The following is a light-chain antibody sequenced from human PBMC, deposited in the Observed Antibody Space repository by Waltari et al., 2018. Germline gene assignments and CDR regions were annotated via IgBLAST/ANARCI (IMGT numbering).Light chain of an antibody. J-gene: IGKJ2*01. V-gene: IGKV2-28*01. Sequence: IVMTQSPLSLPVTPGYPASISCRSSPSLLHSNGYNYLDWYLQKPGQSPQLLIYLGSNRASGVPDRFSGSGSGTDFTLKISRVEAEDVGVYYCMQALQTPMYTFGQGTKLEIK. CDR2: LGS. CDR1: PSLLHSNGYNY. CDR3: MQALQTPMYT.